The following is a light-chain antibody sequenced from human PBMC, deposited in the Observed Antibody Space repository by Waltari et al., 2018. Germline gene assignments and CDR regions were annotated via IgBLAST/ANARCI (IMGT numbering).Light chain of an antibody. J-gene: IGLJ2*01. V-gene: IGLV2-14*03. CDR3: SSYMDTTTLEL. CDR1: SSDVGSYNS. Sequence: QSALTQPASVSGSPGQSITIPCTGTSSDVGSYNSVSWYQQHPGKAPKLIIYDVTNRPSVVSNRFSGSKSGNTASLTISGLQAEDEADYYCSSYMDTTTLELFGGGTSLTVL. CDR2: DVT.